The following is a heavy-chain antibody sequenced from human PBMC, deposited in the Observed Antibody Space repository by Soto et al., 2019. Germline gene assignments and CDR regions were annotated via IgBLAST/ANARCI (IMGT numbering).Heavy chain of an antibody. CDR3: ATPPGIAVE. J-gene: IGHJ4*02. Sequence: QVQLVESGGGVVQPGRSLRLSCAASGFTFSSYAMHWVRQAPGKGLEWVAVISYDGSNKYYADSVKGRFTISRDNSKNTLYLQMNSLRAEDKAVYYCATPPGIAVEWGQGTLVTVSS. CDR2: ISYDGSNK. D-gene: IGHD6-19*01. CDR1: GFTFSSYA. V-gene: IGHV3-30-3*01.